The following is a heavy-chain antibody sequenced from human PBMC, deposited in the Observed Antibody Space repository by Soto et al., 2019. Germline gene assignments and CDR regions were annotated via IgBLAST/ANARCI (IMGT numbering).Heavy chain of an antibody. V-gene: IGHV3-30*18. D-gene: IGHD5-18*01. CDR1: GFTFSSYG. J-gene: IGHJ4*02. Sequence: QVQLVESGGGVVQPGRSLRLSCAASGFTFSSYGMHWVRQAPGKGLEWVAVISYDGSNKYYADSVKGRFTISRDNSKNTLYLQMNSLRAEDTAVYYCAKDVIQLWLDQIDYWGQGTLVTVSS. CDR2: ISYDGSNK. CDR3: AKDVIQLWLDQIDY.